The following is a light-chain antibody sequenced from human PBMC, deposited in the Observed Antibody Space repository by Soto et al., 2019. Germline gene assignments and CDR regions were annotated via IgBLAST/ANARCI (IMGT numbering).Light chain of an antibody. V-gene: IGLV1-51*01. CDR3: GTWDSSLSAYV. CDR2: DSN. Sequence: QSVLTQPPSVSAAPGQKVTISCSGSTSNIGNNYVAWYQQLPGTAPKLLIYDSNKRPSGIPDRFSGSKSGTSATLGITGLQTGDEADYYCGTWDSSLSAYVFGTGTKLTAL. CDR1: TSNIGNNY. J-gene: IGLJ1*01.